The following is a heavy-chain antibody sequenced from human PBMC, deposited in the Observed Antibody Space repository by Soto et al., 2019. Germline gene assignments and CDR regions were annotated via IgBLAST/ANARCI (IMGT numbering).Heavy chain of an antibody. CDR3: ARWIAVAGTGGDAFDI. J-gene: IGHJ3*02. CDR1: GGTFSSYA. CDR2: IIPIFGTA. Sequence: ASVKVSCKASGGTFSSYAISWVRQAPGQGLEWMGGIIPIFGTANYAQKFQGRVTITADESTSTAYMELSSLRSEDTAVYYCARWIAVAGTGGDAFDIWGQGTMVTVSS. V-gene: IGHV1-69*13. D-gene: IGHD6-19*01.